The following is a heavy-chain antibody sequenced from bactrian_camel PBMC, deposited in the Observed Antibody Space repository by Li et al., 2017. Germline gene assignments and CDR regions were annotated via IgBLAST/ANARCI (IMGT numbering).Heavy chain of an antibody. Sequence: HVQLVESGGGLVQPGGSLRLSCTASGATFNDYSINWVRQAPGGKLECVGGIYSDGHNTYYADSVKGRFSFSKDNARNWLDLQMDSLEPGDTARCYCAADRRRHGPPSLRPGDYSVWGQGTQVTVS. J-gene: IGHJ4*01. CDR2: IYSDGHNT. D-gene: IGHD2*01. CDR1: GATFNDYS. V-gene: IGHV3S6*01. CDR3: AADRRRHGPPSLRPGDYSV.